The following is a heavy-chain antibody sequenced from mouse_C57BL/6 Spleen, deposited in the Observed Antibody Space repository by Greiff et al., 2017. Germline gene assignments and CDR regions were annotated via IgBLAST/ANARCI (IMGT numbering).Heavy chain of an antibody. D-gene: IGHD1-1*01. CDR2: IYPGDGDT. Sequence: QVQLQQSGAELVKPGASVKISCKASGYAFSSYWMNWVKQRPGKGLEWIGQIYPGDGDTNYNGKFKGKATLTADKSSSTAYMQISSLTSEDSAVYFCARGEQDYGSSLGYFDYWGQGTTLTVSS. J-gene: IGHJ2*01. V-gene: IGHV1-80*01. CDR3: ARGEQDYGSSLGYFDY. CDR1: GYAFSSYW.